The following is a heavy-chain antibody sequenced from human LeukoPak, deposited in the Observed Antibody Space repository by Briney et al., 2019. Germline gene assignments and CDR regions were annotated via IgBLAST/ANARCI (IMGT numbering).Heavy chain of an antibody. J-gene: IGHJ5*02. D-gene: IGHD5-18*01. CDR3: ARQAVVKDWFDP. CDR1: GYLFTIYW. Sequence: NHGGSLQISCQGSGYLFTIYWVGWGRPVPGKGLGGVGIIYPGDSDTIYSPSFQGQVHISAHKSISSAYLQWSSLKASDTAMYYCARQAVVKDWFDPWGEGTLVTVSS. V-gene: IGHV5-51*01. CDR2: IYPGDSDT.